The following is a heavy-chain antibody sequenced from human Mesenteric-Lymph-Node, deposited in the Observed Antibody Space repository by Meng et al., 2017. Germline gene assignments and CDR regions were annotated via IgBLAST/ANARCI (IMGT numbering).Heavy chain of an antibody. D-gene: IGHD3-10*01. V-gene: IGHV3-48*03. CDR2: ISSSGSTI. CDR1: GFTFSSYE. CDR3: ARKIPYGSGSYNDAFDI. J-gene: IGHJ3*02. Sequence: GGSLRLSCAASGFTFSSYEMNWVRQAPGKGLEWVSYISSSGSTIYYADSVKGRFTISRDNAKNSLYLQMNSLRAEDTAVYYCARKIPYGSGSYNDAFDIWGQGTMVTVSS.